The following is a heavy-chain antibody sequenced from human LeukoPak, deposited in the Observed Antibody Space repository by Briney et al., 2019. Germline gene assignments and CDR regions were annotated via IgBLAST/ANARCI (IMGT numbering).Heavy chain of an antibody. D-gene: IGHD1-20*01. CDR3: ARPNNRNDVGGFY. CDR2: ISYDGSNK. Sequence: GRSLRLSCAASGFTFSSYAMHWVRQAPGKGLEWVAVISYDGSNKYYADSVKGRFTITRDNSKNTLYLQMNSLRAEDTAVYYCARPNNRNDVGGFYWGQGTLVTVSS. CDR1: GFTFSSYA. J-gene: IGHJ4*02. V-gene: IGHV3-30-3*01.